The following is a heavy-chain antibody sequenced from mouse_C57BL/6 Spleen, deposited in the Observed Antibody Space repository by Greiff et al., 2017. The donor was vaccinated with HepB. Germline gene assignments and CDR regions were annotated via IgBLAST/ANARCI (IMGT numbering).Heavy chain of an antibody. CDR3: ARDYEGYYALDY. J-gene: IGHJ4*01. Sequence: VQLQQSGAELARPGASVKMSCKASGYTFTSYTMHWVKQRPGQGLEWIGYINPSSGDTKYNQKFKDKATLTADKSSSTAYMQLSSLTSEDSAVYYCARDYEGYYALDYWGQGTSVTVSS. D-gene: IGHD2-4*01. V-gene: IGHV1-4*01. CDR1: GYTFTSYT. CDR2: INPSSGDT.